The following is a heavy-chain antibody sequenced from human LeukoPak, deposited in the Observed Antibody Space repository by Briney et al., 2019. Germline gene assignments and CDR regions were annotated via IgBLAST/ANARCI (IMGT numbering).Heavy chain of an antibody. CDR3: VRDGLNWNYDY. D-gene: IGHD1-7*01. J-gene: IGHJ4*02. Sequence: ASVKVSCKASGYTFTGYYMHWVRQAPGQGLEWMGWISPTSGGTTYAQKFQGRVTMTRDTSISTAYMELSRLRSDDTAVYYCVRDGLNWNYDYWGQGTLVAVSP. CDR1: GYTFTGYY. V-gene: IGHV1-2*02. CDR2: ISPTSGGT.